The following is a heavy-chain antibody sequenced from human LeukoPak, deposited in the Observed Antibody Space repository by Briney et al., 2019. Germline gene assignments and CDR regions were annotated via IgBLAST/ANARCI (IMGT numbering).Heavy chain of an antibody. V-gene: IGHV3-21*01. Sequence: GSLRLSCAASGFTFSSYSMNWVRQAPGKGLEWVSSISSSSSYIYYADSVKGRFTISRDYAKNSLYLQMNSLRAEDTAVYYCARAITMVRGAPDYWGQGTLVTVSS. D-gene: IGHD3-10*01. CDR1: GFTFSSYS. J-gene: IGHJ4*02. CDR3: ARAITMVRGAPDY. CDR2: ISSSSSYI.